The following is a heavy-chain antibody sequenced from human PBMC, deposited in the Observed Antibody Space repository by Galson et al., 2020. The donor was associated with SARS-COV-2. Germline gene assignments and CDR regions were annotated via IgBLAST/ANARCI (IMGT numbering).Heavy chain of an antibody. V-gene: IGHV4-59*01. CDR3: ARYTGTGRLFDY. CDR2: IYYSGST. CDR1: GGSISSYY. J-gene: IGHJ4*02. Sequence: SQTLSLTCTVSGGSISSYYWSWIRQPPGKGLEWIGYIYYSGSTNYNPSLKSRVTISVDTSKNQFSLKLSSVTAADTAVYYCARYTGTGRLFDYWGQGTLVTVSS. D-gene: IGHD1-1*01.